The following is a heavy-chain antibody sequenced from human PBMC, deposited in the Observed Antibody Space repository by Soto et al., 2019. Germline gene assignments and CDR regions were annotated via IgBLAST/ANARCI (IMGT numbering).Heavy chain of an antibody. V-gene: IGHV5-10-1*01. J-gene: IGHJ6*02. Sequence: GEALKISCKCSGYIFTSYWIILVRQMPGKGLEWMGRIDPSDSYTNYSPSFQGHVTISADKSISTAYLQWSSLKASDTAMYYCARAADRHISYYGMDVWGRGTPVTVSS. CDR1: GYIFTSYW. D-gene: IGHD6-6*01. CDR3: ARAADRHISYYGMDV. CDR2: IDPSDSYT.